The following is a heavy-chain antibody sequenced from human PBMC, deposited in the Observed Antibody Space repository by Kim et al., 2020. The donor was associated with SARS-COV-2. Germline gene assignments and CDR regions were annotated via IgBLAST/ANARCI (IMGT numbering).Heavy chain of an antibody. V-gene: IGHV4-4*06. D-gene: IGHD3-3*01. CDR3: AGDGGHTDANNWFDP. Sequence: NPSLRSRVSMSVDTSRNQFSLKLTSVTAADTAVYFCAGDGGHTDANNWFDPWGQGTLVTVSS. J-gene: IGHJ5*02.